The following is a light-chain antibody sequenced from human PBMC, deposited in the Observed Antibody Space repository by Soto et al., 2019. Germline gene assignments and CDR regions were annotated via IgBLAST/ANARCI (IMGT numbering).Light chain of an antibody. J-gene: IGKJ1*01. V-gene: IGKV1-5*03. CDR2: KAS. Sequence: IQMTQSPSTLSESVGDRVTITCRASQSISSWLAWYQQKPGKAPKLLINKASSLESGVPSRFSGSGSGTEFTLTISSLQPDDFATYYCQHFNSYPWTFGQGTKVDI. CDR3: QHFNSYPWT. CDR1: QSISSW.